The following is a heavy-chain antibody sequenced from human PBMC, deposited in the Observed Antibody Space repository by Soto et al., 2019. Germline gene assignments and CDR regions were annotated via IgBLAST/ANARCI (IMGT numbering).Heavy chain of an antibody. Sequence: GVSLRLSCAASGFTFSSYSMHWVRQAPGSGLEWVSSISSSSSSIYYADSVKARFTISRDNAKNSLYLQMNSLRVEDTAVSYCSRGTIYDILTGSVDYWGQGTLVTV. J-gene: IGHJ4*02. CDR3: SRGTIYDILTGSVDY. V-gene: IGHV3-21*01. CDR1: GFTFSSYS. CDR2: ISSSSSSI. D-gene: IGHD3-9*01.